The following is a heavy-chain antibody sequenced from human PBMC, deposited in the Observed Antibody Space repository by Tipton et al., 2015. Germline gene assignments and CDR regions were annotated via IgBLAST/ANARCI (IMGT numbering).Heavy chain of an antibody. Sequence: TLSLTCTVSGGSVTSGSYYWSWIRQPPGKGLEWIGYISYTDGAHYNPALKSRVTISIDRFKNQFSLKLSSVTAADTAVYYCASPSLPHDRGDYYFQSWGQGSLVTVSS. V-gene: IGHV4-61*01. D-gene: IGHD2-21*02. CDR2: ISYTDGA. J-gene: IGHJ4*02. CDR1: GGSVTSGSYY. CDR3: ASPSLPHDRGDYYFQS.